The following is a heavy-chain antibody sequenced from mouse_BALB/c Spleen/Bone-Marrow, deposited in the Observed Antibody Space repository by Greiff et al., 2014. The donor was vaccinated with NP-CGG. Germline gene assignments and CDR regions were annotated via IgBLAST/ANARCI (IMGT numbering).Heavy chain of an antibody. CDR1: GFTFSDYY. CDR2: ISDGGSYT. D-gene: IGHD2-3*01. J-gene: IGHJ4*01. Sequence: EVNLVESGGGLVKPGGSLKLSCAASGFTFSDYYMYWVRQTPEKRLEWVATISDGGSYTYYPDSVKGRFTISRDNAKNNLYLQLGSLKSEDTAMYHCARGPHDDDMDYWGQGTSVTVSS. CDR3: ARGPHDDDMDY. V-gene: IGHV5-4*02.